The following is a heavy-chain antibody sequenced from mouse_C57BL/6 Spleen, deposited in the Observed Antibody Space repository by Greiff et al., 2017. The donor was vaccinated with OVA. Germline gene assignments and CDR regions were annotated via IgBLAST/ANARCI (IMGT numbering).Heavy chain of an antibody. CDR2: INPSNGGT. V-gene: IGHV1-53*01. D-gene: IGHD1-1*01. CDR1: GYTFTSYW. CDR3: ARSGATTRGSSFYWYFDV. Sequence: VQLQQPGTELVKPGASVKLSCKASGYTFTSYWMHWVKQRPGPGLEWIGNINPSNGGTNYNEKFKSKATLTVDKSSSTAYMQLSSLTSEDSAVYYCARSGATTRGSSFYWYFDVWGTGTTVTVSS. J-gene: IGHJ1*03.